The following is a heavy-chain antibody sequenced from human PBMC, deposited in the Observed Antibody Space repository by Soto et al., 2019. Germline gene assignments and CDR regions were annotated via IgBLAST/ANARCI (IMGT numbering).Heavy chain of an antibody. D-gene: IGHD4-17*01. Sequence: GESLKISCXGSGYTFTNYWIVWVRQIPGKGLELMGIIYPGDSDTRYSPSFQGQVTISADRSISTAYLQWSSLKASDTGMYYCARYPTLTDYFFHGMDVWGQGTTVTVSS. CDR2: IYPGDSDT. V-gene: IGHV5-51*01. J-gene: IGHJ6*02. CDR1: GYTFTNYW. CDR3: ARYPTLTDYFFHGMDV.